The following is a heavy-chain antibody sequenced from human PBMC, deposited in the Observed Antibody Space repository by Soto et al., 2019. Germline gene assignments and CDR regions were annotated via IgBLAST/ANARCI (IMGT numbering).Heavy chain of an antibody. CDR1: GYTFTSYG. D-gene: IGHD3-3*01. V-gene: IGHV1-18*01. J-gene: IGHJ6*02. Sequence: ASVKVSCKASGYTFTSYGISWVRQAPGQGLEWMGWISAYNGNTNYAQKLQGRVTMTTDTSTSTAYMELSSLRSEDTAVYYCARDGDYDFWSGYYMKDYYYGMDVWGQGTTVTVSS. CDR3: ARDGDYDFWSGYYMKDYYYGMDV. CDR2: ISAYNGNT.